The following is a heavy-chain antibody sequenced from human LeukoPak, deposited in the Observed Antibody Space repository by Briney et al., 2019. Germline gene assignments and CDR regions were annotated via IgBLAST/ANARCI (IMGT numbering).Heavy chain of an antibody. V-gene: IGHV5-51*01. D-gene: IGHD6-19*01. CDR2: IYPDDSHT. Sequence: GESLKISCKASRYNFNMYWIGWVRQMPGKGLEWMGIIYPDDSHTIYSPSFQGQVTISADKSISTAYLQWSSLKASDTAMYYCARQGLLAVAGRVLHAFDIWGQGTMVTVSS. CDR1: RYNFNMYW. CDR3: ARQGLLAVAGRVLHAFDI. J-gene: IGHJ3*02.